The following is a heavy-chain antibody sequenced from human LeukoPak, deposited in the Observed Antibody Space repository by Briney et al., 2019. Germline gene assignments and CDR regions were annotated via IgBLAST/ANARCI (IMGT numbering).Heavy chain of an antibody. V-gene: IGHV3-23*01. J-gene: IGHJ4*02. Sequence: GGSLRLSCAASGFTFSIYAMSWVRQAPGEGLEWVAAISGVDGSTYYADSVKGRFTISRDNAKNALFLQMNSLRAEDTAVYYCAGRNFDLWGQGTLVTVSS. CDR1: GFTFSIYA. CDR3: AGRNFDL. CDR2: ISGVDGST.